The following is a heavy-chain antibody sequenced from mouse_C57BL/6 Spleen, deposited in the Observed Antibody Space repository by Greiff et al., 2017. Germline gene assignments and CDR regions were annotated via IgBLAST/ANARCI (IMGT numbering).Heavy chain of an antibody. V-gene: IGHV14-1*01. CDR3: TLDDYDVAFAY. CDR1: GFNIKDYY. D-gene: IGHD2-4*01. Sequence: EVQLQQSGAELVRPGASVKLSCTASGFNIKDYYMHWVKQRPEQGLEWIGRIDPEDGDTEYAPKFQGKATMTADTSSNTAYLQLSSLTSEDTAVSYCTLDDYDVAFAYWGQGTLVTVSA. CDR2: IDPEDGDT. J-gene: IGHJ3*01.